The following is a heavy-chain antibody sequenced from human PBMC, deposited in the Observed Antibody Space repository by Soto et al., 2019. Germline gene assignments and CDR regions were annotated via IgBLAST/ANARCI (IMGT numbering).Heavy chain of an antibody. D-gene: IGHD6-19*01. CDR3: ASAAVTGTAGLDF. CDR2: INPNSGGT. CDR1: GYAFSGFY. Sequence: ASVKVSCKASGYAFSGFYMHWVRQAPGQGLEWMGWINPNSGGTKSAEKFQGRVTMTRDTSISTAYMELSRLTSDDTAVYYCASAAVTGTAGLDFWGQGTQVTVSS. J-gene: IGHJ4*02. V-gene: IGHV1-2*02.